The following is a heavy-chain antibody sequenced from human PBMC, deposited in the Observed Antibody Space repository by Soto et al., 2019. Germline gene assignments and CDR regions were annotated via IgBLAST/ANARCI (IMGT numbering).Heavy chain of an antibody. D-gene: IGHD1-7*01. CDR3: TTDGELRGRDYYYYGMDV. CDR2: IKSKTDGGTT. V-gene: IGHV3-15*07. Sequence: GGSLRLSCAASGFTFSNAWMNWVRQAPGKGLEWVGRIKSKTDGGTTDYAAPVKGRFTISRDDSKNTLYLQMNSLKTEDTAVYYCTTDGELRGRDYYYYGMDVWGQGTTVTVSS. CDR1: GFTFSNAW. J-gene: IGHJ6*02.